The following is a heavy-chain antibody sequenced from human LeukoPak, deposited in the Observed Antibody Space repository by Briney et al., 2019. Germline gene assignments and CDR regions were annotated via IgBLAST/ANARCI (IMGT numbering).Heavy chain of an antibody. Sequence: PSETLSLTCTVSGGSISSYPWIWIRQPAGQGLEWIGRINSNGDTVYNPSLTSRATMSLDMTNNQFSLKLSSVTAADTAVYYCARDRGLDGSDQLDSWGPGTLVTVSS. J-gene: IGHJ5*01. CDR3: ARDRGLDGSDQLDS. CDR1: GGSISSYP. V-gene: IGHV4-4*07. D-gene: IGHD3-10*01. CDR2: INSNGDT.